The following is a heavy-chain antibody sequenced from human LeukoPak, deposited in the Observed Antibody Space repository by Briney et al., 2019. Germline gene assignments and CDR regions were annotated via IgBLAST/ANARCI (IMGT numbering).Heavy chain of an antibody. CDR1: GFSFSSYD. CDR3: ARAYSSGWLVPFDY. D-gene: IGHD6-19*01. CDR2: ISSSTSTI. J-gene: IGHJ4*02. V-gene: IGHV3-48*04. Sequence: GGSLRLSCAASGFSFSSYDMHWVRQAPGKGLEWVSYISSSTSTIYYADPVKGRFTISRDNAKNSLYLQMHSLRAEDTAVYYCARAYSSGWLVPFDYWGQGTLVTVSS.